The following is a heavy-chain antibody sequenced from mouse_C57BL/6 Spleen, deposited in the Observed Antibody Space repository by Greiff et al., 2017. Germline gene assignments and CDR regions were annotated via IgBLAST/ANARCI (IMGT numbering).Heavy chain of an antibody. Sequence: QVQLKQSGPELVKPGASVKISCKASGYAFSSSWMNWVKQRPGKGLEWIGRIYPGDGDTNYNGKFKGKATLTADKSSSTAYMQLSSLTSEDSAFYCCARDDYAAVAYWGQGTPVTVSA. CDR3: ARDDYAAVAY. J-gene: IGHJ3*01. D-gene: IGHD1-1*02. CDR2: IYPGDGDT. CDR1: GYAFSSSW. V-gene: IGHV1-82*01.